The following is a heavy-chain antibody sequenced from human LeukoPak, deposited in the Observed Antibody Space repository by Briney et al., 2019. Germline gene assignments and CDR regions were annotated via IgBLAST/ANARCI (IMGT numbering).Heavy chain of an antibody. V-gene: IGHV1-18*01. CDR2: ISAYNGNT. Sequence: ASVQVSCKASGYTFTIYGISWVRQAPGQGLEWMGWISAYNGNTNYAQKLQGRVTMTTDTSTSTAYMELRSLRSDDTAVYYCARAGRITMVRGPKVDYWGQGTLVTVSS. CDR3: ARAGRITMVRGPKVDY. CDR1: GYTFTIYG. J-gene: IGHJ4*02. D-gene: IGHD3-10*01.